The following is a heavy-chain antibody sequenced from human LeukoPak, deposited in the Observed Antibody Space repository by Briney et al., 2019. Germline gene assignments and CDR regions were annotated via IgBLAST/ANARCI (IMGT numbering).Heavy chain of an antibody. CDR3: ARGYCSSTSCYPLED. CDR1: GGSISGHY. CDR2: IYYSGST. D-gene: IGHD2-2*01. V-gene: IGHV4-59*11. J-gene: IGHJ4*02. Sequence: SETLSLTCTVSGGSISGHYWSWIRQPPGKGLEWIGYIYYSGSTNYNPSLKSRVTISVDTSKNQFSLKLSSVTAADTAVYYCARGYCSSTSCYPLEDWGQGALVTVSS.